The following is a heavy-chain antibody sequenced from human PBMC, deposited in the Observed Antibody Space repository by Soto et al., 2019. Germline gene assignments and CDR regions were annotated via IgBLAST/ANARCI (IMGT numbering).Heavy chain of an antibody. J-gene: IGHJ2*01. D-gene: IGHD3-9*01. Sequence: EMQLVESGGGLVQPGRSLRLSCAASGFIFDEYAMHWVRQAPGKGLEWVSGIVWNSATIGYADSVKGRFTISRDNAKNSLYLQMNRLRAEDAALYYCAKDGRSLRYFDSGYFDLWGRGTLVTVSS. V-gene: IGHV3-9*01. CDR1: GFIFDEYA. CDR2: IVWNSATI. CDR3: AKDGRSLRYFDSGYFDL.